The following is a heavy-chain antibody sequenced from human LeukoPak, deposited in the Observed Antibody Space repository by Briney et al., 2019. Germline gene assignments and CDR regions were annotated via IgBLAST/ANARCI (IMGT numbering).Heavy chain of an antibody. CDR2: ITTSGSEI. Sequence: PGGSLRLSCAASGFTFSSYAMSWVRQAPGKGLEWVSYITTSGSEIYYADSVKGRFAISRDNAKNSLYLQMDSLRDEDTAVYYCVRRVVGAMPFDYWGQGTLVTASS. D-gene: IGHD1-26*01. CDR1: GFTFSSYA. J-gene: IGHJ4*02. V-gene: IGHV3-48*02. CDR3: VRRVVGAMPFDY.